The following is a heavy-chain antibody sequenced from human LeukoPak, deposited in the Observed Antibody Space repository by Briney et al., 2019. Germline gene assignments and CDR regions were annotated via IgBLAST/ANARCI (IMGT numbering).Heavy chain of an antibody. Sequence: SQTLSLTCTVSGGYINSGNYYWNWIRQPAGKGLEWIGRIYISGAINYNPSLKSRVTMSVDTSKNQFSLKLSSVTAADTAVYYCARDLYCGGDCYYYFDYWGQGTLVTVSS. CDR2: IYISGAI. CDR1: GGYINSGNYY. V-gene: IGHV4-61*02. CDR3: ARDLYCGGDCYYYFDY. J-gene: IGHJ4*02. D-gene: IGHD2-21*02.